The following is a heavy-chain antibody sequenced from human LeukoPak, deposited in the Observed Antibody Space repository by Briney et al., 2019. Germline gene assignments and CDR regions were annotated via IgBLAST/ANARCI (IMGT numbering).Heavy chain of an antibody. J-gene: IGHJ4*02. CDR1: GFTFSSSW. CDR2: IKEDGREK. D-gene: IGHD3-10*01. V-gene: IGHV3-7*01. Sequence: GGSLRLSCATSGFTFSSSWMSWVRQAPGKGLECVANIKEDGREKYYVDSVKGRFTISRDNAKNSLYLQMSSLRAEDTAVYYCTRGGRPDYWGQGTLVTVSS. CDR3: TRGGRPDY.